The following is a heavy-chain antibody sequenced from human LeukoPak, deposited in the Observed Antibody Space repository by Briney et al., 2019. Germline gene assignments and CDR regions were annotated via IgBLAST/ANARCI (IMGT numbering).Heavy chain of an antibody. CDR3: AKDRPLNWGYYFDF. CDR1: GFTFTNYA. Sequence: PGGSLRLSCAASGFTFTNYALSWVRQAPGKGLEWVSAISGSGSYTYYADSVKGRFTISRDNSKNTLYLQMNSLRADDTAVYYCAKDRPLNWGYYFDFWGQGTLVTVSS. V-gene: IGHV3-23*01. CDR2: ISGSGSYT. D-gene: IGHD7-27*01. J-gene: IGHJ4*02.